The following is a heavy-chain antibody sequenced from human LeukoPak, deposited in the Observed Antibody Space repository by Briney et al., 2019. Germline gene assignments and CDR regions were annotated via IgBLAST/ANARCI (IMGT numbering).Heavy chain of an antibody. Sequence: SETLSLTCAVYGGSFSGYYWSWIRQPPGKGLEWIGYIYYSGSTNYNPSLKSRVTISVDTSKNQFSLKLSSVTAADTAVYYCARDKYYYDSSGYLPSPRVYYFDYWGQGTLVTVSS. D-gene: IGHD3-22*01. CDR2: IYYSGST. CDR1: GGSFSGYY. V-gene: IGHV4-59*12. CDR3: ARDKYYYDSSGYLPSPRVYYFDY. J-gene: IGHJ4*02.